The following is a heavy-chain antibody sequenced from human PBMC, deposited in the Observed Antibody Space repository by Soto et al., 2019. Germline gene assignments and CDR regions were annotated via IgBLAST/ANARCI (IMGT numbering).Heavy chain of an antibody. Sequence: SETLSLTCTVSGDSISNIIYYWGWIRQPPGKGLECIGTTHYTGSTYFNPSLKSRVTISIDTSKNQFSLKLNSVTAADTAVYYCARRYRDYFEYWGQGTLVTVSS. J-gene: IGHJ4*02. D-gene: IGHD2-2*02. CDR2: THYTGST. CDR1: GDSISNIIYY. CDR3: ARRYRDYFEY. V-gene: IGHV4-39*01.